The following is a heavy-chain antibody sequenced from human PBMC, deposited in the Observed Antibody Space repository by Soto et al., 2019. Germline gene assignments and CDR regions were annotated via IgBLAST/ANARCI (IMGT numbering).Heavy chain of an antibody. CDR3: ARDQGVAGLDFDY. CDR1: VGTLSGYV. Sequence: SVKGYCKASVGTLSGYVSSWGRQAPGQGLEWMGGIIPIFGTANYAQKFQGRVTITADESTSTAYMELSSLRSEDTAVYYCARDQGVAGLDFDYWGQGTLGTLSS. D-gene: IGHD6-19*01. CDR2: IIPIFGTA. J-gene: IGHJ4*02. V-gene: IGHV1-69*13.